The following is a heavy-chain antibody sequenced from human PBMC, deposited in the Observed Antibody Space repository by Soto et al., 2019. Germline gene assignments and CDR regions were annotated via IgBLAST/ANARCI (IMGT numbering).Heavy chain of an antibody. CDR2: IIPIFGTA. CDR3: AREYYYGSGSYYMFDY. V-gene: IGHV1-69*01. Sequence: QVQLVQSGAEVKKPGSSVKVSCKAPGGTFSSYAISWVRQAPGQGLEWMGGIIPIFGTANYAQKFQGRVTITADESTSTAYMELSSLRSEDTAVYYCAREYYYGSGSYYMFDYWGQGTLVTVSS. D-gene: IGHD3-10*01. CDR1: GGTFSSYA. J-gene: IGHJ4*02.